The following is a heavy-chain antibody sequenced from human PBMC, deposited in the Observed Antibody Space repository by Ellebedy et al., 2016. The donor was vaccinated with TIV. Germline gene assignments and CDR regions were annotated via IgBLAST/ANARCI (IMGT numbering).Heavy chain of an antibody. D-gene: IGHD6-19*01. J-gene: IGHJ6*04. CDR1: GFTVSSNY. Sequence: GESLKISCAASGFTVSSNYMSWVRRAPGQGLGWVSVISGGGNTDYAEHVEGRFTISRDTSKNTVYLQMNSLRAEDTAVYYCARARGWYGSDGMDVWGEGTTVTVSS. CDR2: ISGGGNT. V-gene: IGHV3-53*01. CDR3: ARARGWYGSDGMDV.